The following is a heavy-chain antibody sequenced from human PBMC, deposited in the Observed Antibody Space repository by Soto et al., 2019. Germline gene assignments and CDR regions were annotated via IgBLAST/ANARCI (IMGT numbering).Heavy chain of an antibody. CDR1: GFTFSDYY. CDR2: ISSSGSTI. CDR3: AGEVGYGIVASYFYGMDV. V-gene: IGHV3-11*04. D-gene: IGHD2-8*02. J-gene: IGHJ6*02. Sequence: GGSLRLSCAASGFTFSDYYMSWIRQAPGKGLEWVSYISSSGSTIYYADSVKGRFTISRDNAKNSLYLQMNSLRAEDTAVYYCAGEVGYGIVASYFYGMDVWGQGTTVTVSS.